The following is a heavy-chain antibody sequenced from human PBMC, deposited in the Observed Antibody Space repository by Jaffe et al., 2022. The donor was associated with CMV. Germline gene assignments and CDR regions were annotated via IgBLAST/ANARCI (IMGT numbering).Heavy chain of an antibody. CDR2: ISWNSGSI. D-gene: IGHD6-6*01. Sequence: EVQLVESGGGLVQPGRSLRLSCAASGFTFDDYAMHWVRQAPGKGLEWVSGISWNSGSIGYADSVKGRFTISRDNAKNSLYLQMNSLRAEDTALYYCALSSDPSYSSSSDYWGQGTLVTVSS. CDR3: ALSSDPSYSSSSDY. V-gene: IGHV3-9*01. CDR1: GFTFDDYA. J-gene: IGHJ4*02.